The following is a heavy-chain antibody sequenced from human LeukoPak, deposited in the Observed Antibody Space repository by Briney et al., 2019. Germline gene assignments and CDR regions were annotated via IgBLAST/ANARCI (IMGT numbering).Heavy chain of an antibody. Sequence: PSETLSLTCSVSGDSISSGDYYWSWIRQPAGKGLEWIGRISSSGSTNYNPSLKSRVTISVDTSKNQFSLKLSSVTAADTAVYYCARDQYYYTSRSGGSWFDPWGQGTLVTVSS. J-gene: IGHJ5*02. V-gene: IGHV4-61*02. D-gene: IGHD3-10*01. CDR1: GDSISSGDYY. CDR3: ARDQYYYTSRSGGSWFDP. CDR2: ISSSGST.